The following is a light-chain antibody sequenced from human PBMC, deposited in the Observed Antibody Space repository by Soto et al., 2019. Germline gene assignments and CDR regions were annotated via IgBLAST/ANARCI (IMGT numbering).Light chain of an antibody. CDR1: SGDIGSYNR. CDR2: EVT. Sequence: QSALTQPASVSGSPGQSITISCTGTSGDIGSYNRVSWYQQHPGKAPKLIIYEVTDRPLGVSNRFSGSKSGNTASLTISGLQAEDEAEYYCHSYDSSLSASVFGGGTKLTVL. CDR3: HSYDSSLSASV. V-gene: IGLV2-14*01. J-gene: IGLJ2*01.